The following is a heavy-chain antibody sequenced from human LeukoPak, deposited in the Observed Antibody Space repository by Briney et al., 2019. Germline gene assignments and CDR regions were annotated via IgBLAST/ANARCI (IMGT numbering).Heavy chain of an antibody. CDR1: GFSFGSHP. Sequence: PGGSLRLSCAASGFSFGSHPMNWVRQAPGKGLEWVSGITGSGDYTYYIDSVQGRFTISRDNSKNMLFLHMNSLRAEDTAVYYCARGVMAARLYYFDYWGRGILVTVSS. D-gene: IGHD2-21*01. J-gene: IGHJ4*02. CDR2: ITGSGDYT. CDR3: ARGVMAARLYYFDY. V-gene: IGHV3-23*01.